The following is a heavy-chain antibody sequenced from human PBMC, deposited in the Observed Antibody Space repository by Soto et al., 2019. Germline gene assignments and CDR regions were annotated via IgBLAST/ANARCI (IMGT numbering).Heavy chain of an antibody. CDR2: IYPGDSDT. J-gene: IGHJ4*02. CDR3: ASRARPITFGGVSAHHADY. V-gene: IGHV5-51*01. CDR1: GYSFTSYW. Sequence: EVQLVQSGAEVKKPGESLKISCKGSGYSFTSYWIGWVRQMPGKGLEWMGIIYPGDSDTRYSPSFPGQVTISADKSSSTASXQWSSLKASDTAMYYCASRARPITFGGVSAHHADYWGQGTLVTVS. D-gene: IGHD3-16*01.